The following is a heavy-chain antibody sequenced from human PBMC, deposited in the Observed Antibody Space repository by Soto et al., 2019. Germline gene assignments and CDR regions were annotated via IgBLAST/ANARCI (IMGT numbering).Heavy chain of an antibody. Sequence: QVQLQQWGAGLLKPSETLSLTCAVYGGSFSGYYWTWIRQPPGTGLEWIGEINHSGSTNYNPFLKSRVTQSVDPSQNQFSLKLTSLTAADTAVYYCARDKITGLFDYWGQGTLVTVSS. D-gene: IGHD2-8*02. V-gene: IGHV4-34*01. CDR3: ARDKITGLFDY. J-gene: IGHJ4*02. CDR1: GGSFSGYY. CDR2: INHSGST.